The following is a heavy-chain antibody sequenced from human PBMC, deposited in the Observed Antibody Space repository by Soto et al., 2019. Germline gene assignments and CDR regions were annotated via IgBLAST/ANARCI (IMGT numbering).Heavy chain of an antibody. CDR2: ISYDGSNK. D-gene: IGHD6-13*01. Sequence: GGSLRLSCAASGFTFSSYGMHWVRQAPGKGLEWVAVISYDGSNKYYADSVKGRFTISRDNSKNTLYLQMNSLRAEDTAVYYCASARIAAARGRFDYWGQGTLVTVSS. V-gene: IGHV3-30*03. CDR1: GFTFSSYG. J-gene: IGHJ4*02. CDR3: ASARIAAARGRFDY.